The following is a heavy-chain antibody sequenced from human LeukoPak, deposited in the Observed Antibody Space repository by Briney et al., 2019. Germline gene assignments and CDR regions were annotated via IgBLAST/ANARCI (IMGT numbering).Heavy chain of an antibody. J-gene: IGHJ4*02. CDR3: ATSRYSNGPFDN. D-gene: IGHD5-18*01. CDR2: ISGGGGST. Sequence: PGGSLRLSCAASGFTFSSYAMSWVRQAPGKGLEWVSAISGGGGSTYYADSVKGRFTISRDNSKNTLHLQMNRLRAEDTAVYYYATSRYSNGPFDNWGQGTLVTVSS. CDR1: GFTFSSYA. V-gene: IGHV3-23*01.